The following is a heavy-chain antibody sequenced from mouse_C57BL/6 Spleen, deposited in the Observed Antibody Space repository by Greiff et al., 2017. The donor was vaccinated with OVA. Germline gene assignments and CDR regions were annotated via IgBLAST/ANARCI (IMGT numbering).Heavy chain of an antibody. CDR2: IDPSDSET. CDR1: GYTFTSYW. V-gene: IGHV1-52*01. J-gene: IGHJ1*03. D-gene: IGHD2-5*01. Sequence: QVQLKQPGAELVRPGSSVKLSCKASGYTFTSYWMHWVKQRPIQGLEWIGNIDPSDSETHYNQKFKDKATLTVDKSSSTAYMQLSSLTSEDSAVYYCARAYYSNYGPWGTGTTVTVSS. CDR3: ARAYYSNYGP.